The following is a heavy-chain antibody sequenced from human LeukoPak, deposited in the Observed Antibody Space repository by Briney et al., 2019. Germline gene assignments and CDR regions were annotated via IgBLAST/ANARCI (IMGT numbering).Heavy chain of an antibody. Sequence: ASVKVFYTASGYNFTSYDNNWIRQATGQGHKRMRWMNPNSGNTGYAQKFQGRVTMTRNTSISTAYMELSSLRSEDTAVYYCARATAYCSGGSCGSDYWGQGTLVTVSS. CDR3: ARATAYCSGGSCGSDY. V-gene: IGHV1-8*01. CDR1: GYNFTSYD. D-gene: IGHD2-15*01. J-gene: IGHJ4*02. CDR2: MNPNSGNT.